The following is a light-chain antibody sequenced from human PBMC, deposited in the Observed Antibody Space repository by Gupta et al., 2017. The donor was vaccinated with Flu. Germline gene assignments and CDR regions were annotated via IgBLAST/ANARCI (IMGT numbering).Light chain of an antibody. CDR1: QSLLHSNGYNY. CDR2: LGS. Sequence: DIVMTQSPLSLPVTPGEPASISCRSSQSLLHSNGYNYLDWYLQKPGQSPQLLIYLGSNRASGVPYSGSGSGSGTDFTMKSSRVEAEDVGVYYCMQALQTPLTFGPGTKVDIK. CDR3: MQALQTPLT. V-gene: IGKV2-28*01. J-gene: IGKJ3*01.